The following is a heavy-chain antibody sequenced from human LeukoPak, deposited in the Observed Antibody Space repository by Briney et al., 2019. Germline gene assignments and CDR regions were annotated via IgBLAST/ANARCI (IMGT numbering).Heavy chain of an antibody. CDR3: ASFSGQQLVKADY. D-gene: IGHD6-13*01. V-gene: IGHV3-48*04. CDR2: ISSSSSTI. Sequence: GGSLRLSCTASGFTFSSYSMNWVRQAPGKGLEWVSSISSSSSTIYYADSVKGRFTISRDNAKNSLYLQMNSLRAEDTAVYYCASFSGQQLVKADYWGQGTLVTVSS. J-gene: IGHJ4*02. CDR1: GFTFSSYS.